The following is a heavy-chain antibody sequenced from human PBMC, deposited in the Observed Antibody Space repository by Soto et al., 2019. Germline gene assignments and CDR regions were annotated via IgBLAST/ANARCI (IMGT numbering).Heavy chain of an antibody. CDR3: AKDREGSSGWYGMDV. D-gene: IGHD3-22*01. J-gene: IGHJ6*02. CDR2: ISWNSGAI. CDR1: GFIFDDYA. V-gene: IGHV3-9*01. Sequence: GGSLRLSCAASGFIFDDYAMHWVRQVPGKGLEWVSAISWNSGAIAYADSVKGRFTISRDNAKNSLYLQMNSLRSEDTALYYCAKDREGSSGWYGMDVWGQGTTVTVSS.